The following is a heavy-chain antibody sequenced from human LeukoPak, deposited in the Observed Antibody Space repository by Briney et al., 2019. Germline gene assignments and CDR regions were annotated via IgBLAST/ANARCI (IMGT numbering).Heavy chain of an antibody. CDR1: GYTFTSYD. J-gene: IGHJ6*03. V-gene: IGHV1-8*03. D-gene: IGHD2-2*03. CDR2: MNPNSGNT. CDR3: ARAQRGYCSSTSCQKAHYYYYMDV. Sequence: ASVKVSCKASGYTFTSYDINWVRQATGQGLEWMGWMNPNSGNTGYAQKFQGRVTITRNTSISTAYMELSSLRSEDTAVYYCARAQRGYCSSTSCQKAHYYYYMDVWGKGTTVTVSS.